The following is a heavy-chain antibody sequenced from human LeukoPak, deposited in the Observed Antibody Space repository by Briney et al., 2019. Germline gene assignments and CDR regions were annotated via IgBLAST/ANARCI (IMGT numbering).Heavy chain of an antibody. J-gene: IGHJ5*02. CDR1: GGSFSGYY. CDR3: ARGQRSGVTIFGVVIVFWFDP. V-gene: IGHV4-34*01. CDR2: INHSGST. Sequence: SETLSLTCAVYGGSFSGYYWSWIRQPPGKGLEWIGEINHSGSTNYNPSLKSRVTISVDTSKTQFSLKLSSVTAADTAVYYCARGQRSGVTIFGVVIVFWFDPWGQGTLVTVSS. D-gene: IGHD3-3*01.